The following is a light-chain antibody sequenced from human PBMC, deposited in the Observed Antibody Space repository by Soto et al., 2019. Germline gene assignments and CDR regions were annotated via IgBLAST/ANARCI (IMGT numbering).Light chain of an antibody. CDR3: QHYKGYGP. CDR2: EAS. V-gene: IGKV1-5*03. Sequence: DIQMTQSPSTLSASVGDRVTITCRASQSISGSLEWYKQKPGKAPKLLIYEASTLKSGVASLFSGSGARTEYTLTISNLQPDESASYYCQHYKGYGPFGQGTKVEIK. CDR1: QSISGS. J-gene: IGKJ1*01.